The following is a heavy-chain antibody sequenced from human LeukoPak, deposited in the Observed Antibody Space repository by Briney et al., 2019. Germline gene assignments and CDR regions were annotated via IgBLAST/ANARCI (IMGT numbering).Heavy chain of an antibody. CDR2: IWYDGSNK. V-gene: IGHV3-33*01. D-gene: IGHD5-24*01. CDR3: ARDRAARIRDGYNSYYFDY. Sequence: PGGSLRLSCAASGFTFSSYGMHWVRQAPGKGLEWVAVIWYDGSNKYYADSVKGRFTISRDNSKNTLYLQMNSLRAEDTAVYYCARDRAARIRDGYNSYYFDYWGQGTLVTVSS. CDR1: GFTFSSYG. J-gene: IGHJ4*02.